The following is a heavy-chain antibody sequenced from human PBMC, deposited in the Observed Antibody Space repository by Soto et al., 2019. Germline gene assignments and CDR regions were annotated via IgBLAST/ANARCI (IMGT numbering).Heavy chain of an antibody. J-gene: IGHJ6*02. CDR1: GFTFSSYA. CDR2: ISSNGGST. CDR3: VKVSPFFSVDVDYYYYGMDV. V-gene: IGHV3-64D*08. D-gene: IGHD3-16*01. Sequence: GGSLRLSCSASGFTFSSYAMHWVRQAPGKGLEYVSAISSNGGSTYYADSVKGRFTISRDNSKNTLYLQMSSLRAEDTAVYYCVKVSPFFSVDVDYYYYGMDVWGQGTTVTVSS.